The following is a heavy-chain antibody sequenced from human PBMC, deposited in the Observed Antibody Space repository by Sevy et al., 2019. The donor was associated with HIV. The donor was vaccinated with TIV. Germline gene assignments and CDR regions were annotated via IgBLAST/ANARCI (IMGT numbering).Heavy chain of an antibody. D-gene: IGHD6-19*01. CDR3: ATMLRSSGLRKFDP. J-gene: IGHJ5*02. CDR2: FDPEDGET. CDR1: GYTLTELS. V-gene: IGHV1-24*01. Sequence: ASVKVSCKVSGYTLTELSMHWVRQAPGKGLEWMGGFDPEDGETIYAQKFQGRVTMTEDTSTDTAYMELSSLRSEDTAVYYCATMLRSSGLRKFDPWGQGTLVTVSS.